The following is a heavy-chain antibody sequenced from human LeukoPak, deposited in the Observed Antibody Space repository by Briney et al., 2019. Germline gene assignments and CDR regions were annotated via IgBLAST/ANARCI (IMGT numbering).Heavy chain of an antibody. Sequence: GGSLRLSCAASGFTFSSYAMSWVRQGPGKGLEGLKWVSSISGRGDRTYYADSVKGRFTISRDNSKNTLYLQMNSLRAEDTAIYYCARFQDCGGDCPFDYWGHGTLVTVSS. CDR2: ISGRGDRT. J-gene: IGHJ4*01. V-gene: IGHV3-23*01. CDR3: ARFQDCGGDCPFDY. D-gene: IGHD2-21*02. CDR1: GFTFSSYA.